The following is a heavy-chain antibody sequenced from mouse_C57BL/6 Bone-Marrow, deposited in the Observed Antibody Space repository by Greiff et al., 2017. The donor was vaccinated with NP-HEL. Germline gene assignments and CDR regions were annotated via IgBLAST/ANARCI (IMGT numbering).Heavy chain of an antibody. Sequence: EVHLVESGGGLVKPGGSLKLSCAASGFTFSDYGMHWVRQAPEKGLEWVAYISSGSSTIYYADTVKGRFTFSRDNAKNTLFLQMTSLRSEDTAMYYCARNTMITTEYYFDYWGQGTTLTVSS. CDR2: ISSGSSTI. CDR1: GFTFSDYG. J-gene: IGHJ2*01. V-gene: IGHV5-17*01. CDR3: ARNTMITTEYYFDY. D-gene: IGHD2-4*01.